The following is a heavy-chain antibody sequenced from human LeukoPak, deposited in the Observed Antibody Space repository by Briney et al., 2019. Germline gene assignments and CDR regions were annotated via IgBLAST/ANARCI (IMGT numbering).Heavy chain of an antibody. CDR2: INANSGGT. J-gene: IGHJ3*02. V-gene: IGHV1-2*02. CDR1: GYTFTGYY. Sequence: GASVKVSCKASGYTFTGYYMHWVRQAPGQGREWMGWINANSGGTNYAQKFQRRVTMTRDTSISTAYMELSRLRSDDTAVYYCASSGDYGAFDIWGQGTMVTVSS. CDR3: ASSGDYGAFDI. D-gene: IGHD4-17*01.